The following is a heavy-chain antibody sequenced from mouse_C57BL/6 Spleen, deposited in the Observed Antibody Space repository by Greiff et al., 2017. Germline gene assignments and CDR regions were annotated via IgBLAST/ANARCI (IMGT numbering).Heavy chain of an antibody. CDR1: GYTFTSYW. D-gene: IGHD1-1*01. J-gene: IGHJ4*01. CDR2: IIPGSGST. CDR3: ASAVLATPYYYAMDY. Sequence: VQLQQPGAELVKPGASVKMSCKASGYTFTSYWITWVKQRPGKGLEWIGDIIPGSGSTNYNEKFKSKATLTVDKSSSTAYMQLSSLTSEDSAVYYCASAVLATPYYYAMDYWGQGTSVTVSS. V-gene: IGHV1-55*01.